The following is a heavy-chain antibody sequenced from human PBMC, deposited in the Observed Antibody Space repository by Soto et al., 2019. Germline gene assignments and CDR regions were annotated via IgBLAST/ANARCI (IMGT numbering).Heavy chain of an antibody. CDR2: ISSSSSYI. J-gene: IGHJ6*03. V-gene: IGHV3-21*01. CDR1: GFTFSSYS. CDR3: ARDPLRVQLLSSYYYYYMDV. D-gene: IGHD2-2*01. Sequence: GGSLRLSCAASGFTFSSYSMNWVRQAPGKGLEWVSSISSSSSYIYYADSVKGRFTISRDNAKNSLYLQMNSLRAEDTAVYYCARDPLRVQLLSSYYYYYMDVWGKGTTVTVSS.